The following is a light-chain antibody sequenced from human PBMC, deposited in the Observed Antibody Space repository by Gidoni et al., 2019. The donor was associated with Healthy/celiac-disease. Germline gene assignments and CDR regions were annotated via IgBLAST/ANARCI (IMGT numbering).Light chain of an antibody. J-gene: IGKJ4*01. CDR1: QDISNY. V-gene: IGKV1-33*01. Sequence: DIHMTHSPSSLSASVGDRGTITCQASQDISNYLNWYQQKPGKAPKLLTYDASNLETGVPSRFSGSGSGTDFTFTISSLQPEDIATYYCQQYDTHILTFGGGTKVEIK. CDR3: QQYDTHILT. CDR2: DAS.